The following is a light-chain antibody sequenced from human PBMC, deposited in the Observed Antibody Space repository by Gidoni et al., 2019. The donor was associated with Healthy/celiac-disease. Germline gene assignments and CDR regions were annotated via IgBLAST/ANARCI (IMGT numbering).Light chain of an antibody. CDR1: QSVLFSSDNKNY. Sequence: DIVMTQSPDSLAVSLGERATINCKSSQSVLFSSDNKNYLAWYQQKPRQPPKLLIYWASTRESGVPGRFSGSGSGTDFTLTISSLQAEDVAVYYCHQYYGTPYTFGQXTKLEIK. J-gene: IGKJ2*01. CDR3: HQYYGTPYT. V-gene: IGKV4-1*01. CDR2: WAS.